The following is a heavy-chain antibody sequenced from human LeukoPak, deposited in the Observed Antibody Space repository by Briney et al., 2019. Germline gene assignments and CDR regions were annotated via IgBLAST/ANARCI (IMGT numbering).Heavy chain of an antibody. CDR2: MNPNSGNT. CDR1: GYTFTSYD. J-gene: IGHJ4*02. CDR3: ARHGLWFGELRASCYFDY. Sequence: ASVKVSCKASGYTFTSYDINWVRQATGQGLEWMGWMNPNSGNTGYAQKFQGRVTMTRNTSISTAYMELSSLRSEDTAVYYCARHGLWFGELRASCYFDYWGQGTLVTVSS. V-gene: IGHV1-8*01. D-gene: IGHD3-10*01.